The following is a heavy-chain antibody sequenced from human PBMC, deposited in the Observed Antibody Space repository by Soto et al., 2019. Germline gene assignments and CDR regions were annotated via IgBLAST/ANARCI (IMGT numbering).Heavy chain of an antibody. V-gene: IGHV3-48*02. J-gene: IGHJ4*02. CDR2: ISSSSSTI. CDR1: GFTFSSYS. Sequence: GGSLRLSCAASGFTFSSYSMNWVRQAPGKGLEWVSYISSSSSTIYYADSVKGRFTISRDNAKNSLYPQMNSLRDEDTAVYYCARLPHYDFWSGPPYYWGQGTLVTVSS. D-gene: IGHD3-3*01. CDR3: ARLPHYDFWSGPPYY.